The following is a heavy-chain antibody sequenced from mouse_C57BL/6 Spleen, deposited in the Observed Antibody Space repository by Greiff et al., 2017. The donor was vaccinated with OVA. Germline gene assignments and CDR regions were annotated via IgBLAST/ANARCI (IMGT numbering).Heavy chain of an antibody. CDR1: GFTFSDYG. D-gene: IGHD4-1*01. V-gene: IGHV5-17*01. J-gene: IGHJ3*01. CDR2: ISSGSSTI. CDR3: ARDWDVPPFAY. Sequence: DVMLVESGGGLVKPGGSLKLSCAASGFTFSDYGMHWVRQAPEKGLEWVAYISSGSSTIYYADTVKGRFTISRDNAKNTLFLQMTSLRSEDTAMYYCARDWDVPPFAYWGKGTLVTVSA.